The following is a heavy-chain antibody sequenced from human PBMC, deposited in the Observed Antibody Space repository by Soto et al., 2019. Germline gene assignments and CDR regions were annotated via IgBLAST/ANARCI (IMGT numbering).Heavy chain of an antibody. Sequence: ASVKVSCKASGGTFSTHAIIWVRQAPGHGLEWMGGIIPISGTTYYTQKFQGRVTITADEPTSTAFMELSSLKSDDTAVFYCARGYCSGGNCYSGMDVWGQGTMGTVS. V-gene: IGHV1-69*13. J-gene: IGHJ6*02. CDR3: ARGYCSGGNCYSGMDV. CDR2: IIPISGTT. CDR1: GGTFSTHA. D-gene: IGHD2-15*01.